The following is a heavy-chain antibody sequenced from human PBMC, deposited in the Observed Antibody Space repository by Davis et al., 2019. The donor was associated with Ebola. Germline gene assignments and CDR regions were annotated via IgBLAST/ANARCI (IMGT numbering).Heavy chain of an antibody. CDR2: MNPNSGNT. J-gene: IGHJ6*02. Sequence: ASVTVSCKASVYTFTSYHINWVRQATGQGLEWMGWMNPNSGNTGYAQKFQGRVTMTRNTSISTAYMELSSLRSDDTAVYYCARRHIVVVPAADLVGHYYYYGTDVWGQGTTVTVSS. V-gene: IGHV1-8*01. D-gene: IGHD2-2*01. CDR3: ARRHIVVVPAADLVGHYYYYGTDV. CDR1: VYTFTSYH.